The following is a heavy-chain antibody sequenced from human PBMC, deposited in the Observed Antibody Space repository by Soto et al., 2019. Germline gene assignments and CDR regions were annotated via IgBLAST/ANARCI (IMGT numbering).Heavy chain of an antibody. CDR3: ATEGDCYCGSCWSDY. Sequence: QVQLVESGGGVVQPGMSLTLTCTASAFTLSGRGMHWARQAPGKGLEWLALIWYDGRRSYYADSVKGRFTISRDNSKDTVYLQMDSLSADDTGMYCWATEGDCYCGSCWSDYSGHRTLVSLSA. J-gene: IGHJ5*01. CDR2: IWYDGRRS. CDR1: AFTLSGRG. V-gene: IGHV3-33*01. D-gene: IGHD2-21*01.